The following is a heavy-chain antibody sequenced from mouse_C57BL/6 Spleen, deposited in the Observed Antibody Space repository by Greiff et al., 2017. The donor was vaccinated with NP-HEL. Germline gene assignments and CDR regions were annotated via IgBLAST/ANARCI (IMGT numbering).Heavy chain of an antibody. CDR2: IDPSDSYT. CDR1: GYTFTSYW. J-gene: IGHJ3*01. CDR3: AREGLRSSWFAY. Sequence: QVQLQQPGAELVMPGASVKLSCKASGYTFTSYWMHWVKQRPGQGLEWIGEIDPSDSYTNYNQKFKGKSPLTVDKSSSTAYMQLSSLTSEDSAVYYCAREGLRSSWFAYWGQGTLVTVSA. D-gene: IGHD1-1*01. V-gene: IGHV1-69*01.